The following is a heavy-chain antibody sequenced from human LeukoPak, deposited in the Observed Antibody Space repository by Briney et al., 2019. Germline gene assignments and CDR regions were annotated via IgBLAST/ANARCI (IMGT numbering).Heavy chain of an antibody. CDR1: GDSINSYY. J-gene: IGHJ4*02. CDR2: IHTGGGT. D-gene: IGHD6-6*01. CDR3: ARLTRLSTSPDRYYLDY. Sequence: PSETLSLTCTVSGDSINSYYWSWIRQPPGKGLEWIGYIHTGGGTSYIPSLKGRVTISIDTSKNQFSLKLSSVTAADSAVYYCARLTRLSTSPDRYYLDYWGQGTLVTVSS. V-gene: IGHV4-4*09.